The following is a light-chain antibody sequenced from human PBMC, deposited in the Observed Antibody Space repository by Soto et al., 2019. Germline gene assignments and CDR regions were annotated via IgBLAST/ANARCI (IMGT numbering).Light chain of an antibody. Sequence: QPALTQPASVSGSPGQPITISCTGSSNGVGGYNYVSWYQQHPGQAPKLIIYEVSDRPSGVSPRFSGSKSGNTASLTISGLQVEDEADYFCTSYTSTIPYVFGSGTKATVL. CDR3: TSYTSTIPYV. CDR2: EVS. J-gene: IGLJ1*01. CDR1: SNGVGGYNY. V-gene: IGLV2-14*01.